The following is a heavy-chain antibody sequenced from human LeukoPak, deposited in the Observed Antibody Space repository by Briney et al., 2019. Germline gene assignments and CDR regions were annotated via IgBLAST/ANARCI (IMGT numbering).Heavy chain of an antibody. CDR3: ARLNSYYFDY. J-gene: IGHJ4*02. V-gene: IGHV4-59*08. D-gene: IGHD3-10*01. CDR2: MYYSGRT. Sequence: SETLSLTCTVSGGSISTDHWSWIREPLGKGLEWIGYMYYSGRTIYNPPLKSRVTISEDASKNQYSQKLSSVTAADTAVYYCARLNSYYFDYWGQGTLVSVSS. CDR1: GGSISTDH.